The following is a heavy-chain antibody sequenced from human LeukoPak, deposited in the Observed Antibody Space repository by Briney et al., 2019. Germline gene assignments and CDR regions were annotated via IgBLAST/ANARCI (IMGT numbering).Heavy chain of an antibody. J-gene: IGHJ4*02. Sequence: PGGTLRLSCAASGFTFSSYSMNWVRLAPGKGLEWVSSISATTYIHYADSVKGRFTISRDNAKNSLYLQMNSLRAEDTAVYYCARGGSGYNLDYWGQGTLVALSS. D-gene: IGHD5-12*01. CDR1: GFTFSSYS. CDR2: ISATTYI. CDR3: ARGGSGYNLDY. V-gene: IGHV3-21*01.